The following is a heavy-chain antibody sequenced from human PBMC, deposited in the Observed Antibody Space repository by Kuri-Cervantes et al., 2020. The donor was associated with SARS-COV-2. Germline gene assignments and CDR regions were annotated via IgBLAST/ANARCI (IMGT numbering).Heavy chain of an antibody. CDR3: AKVETASLDY. J-gene: IGHJ4*02. Sequence: GESLKISCTASGVTFNSHDIQGVRQAPGEGLEWVGFVRRDGSNYYYADSVKGRFTISRDNSKNSLYLEMNSLRPEDTAVYYCAKVETASLDYWGQGILVTVSS. CDR2: VRRDGSNY. V-gene: IGHV3-30*02. D-gene: IGHD3-3*01. CDR1: GVTFNSHD.